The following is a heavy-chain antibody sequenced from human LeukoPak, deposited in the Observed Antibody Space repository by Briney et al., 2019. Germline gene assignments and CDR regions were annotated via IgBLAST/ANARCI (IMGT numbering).Heavy chain of an antibody. Sequence: GGSLRLSCAASGFTFSNYAVSWVRQAPGKGLEWVSAISGSGYNTYYAVSVEGRFTISRDNSKNTLSLQMNSLRAEDTAVYYCARENFAVAHGPHFDYWGQGALVTVSS. CDR1: GFTFSNYA. V-gene: IGHV3-23*01. CDR3: ARENFAVAHGPHFDY. CDR2: ISGSGYNT. D-gene: IGHD6-19*01. J-gene: IGHJ4*02.